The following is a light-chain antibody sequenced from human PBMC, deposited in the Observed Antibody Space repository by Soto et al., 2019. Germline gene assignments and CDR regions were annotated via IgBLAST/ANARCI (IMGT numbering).Light chain of an antibody. V-gene: IGKV1-5*01. J-gene: IGKJ2*01. CDR1: QNITDW. CDR3: QEYKTYA. Sequence: DIQMTQSPSTLSAYVGDRVTITCRASQNITDWLAWYQHKPGKAPELLISDASTLATGVPSRFSGSGSGTEFTLTVSSIQTDDSATYFCQEYKTYAFGPGTKVDIK. CDR2: DAS.